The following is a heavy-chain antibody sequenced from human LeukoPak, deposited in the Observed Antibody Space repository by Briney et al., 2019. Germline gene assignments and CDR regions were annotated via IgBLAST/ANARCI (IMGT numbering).Heavy chain of an antibody. J-gene: IGHJ4*02. CDR1: GGSFSGYY. Sequence: SETLPLTCAVYGGSFSGYYWSWIRQPPGKGLEWIGEINHSGSTNYNPSLKSRVTISVDTSKNQFSLKLSSVTAADTAVYYCARGGTMVRGVIITFRRFDYWGQGTLVTVSS. CDR3: ARGGTMVRGVIITFRRFDY. D-gene: IGHD3-10*01. V-gene: IGHV4-34*01. CDR2: INHSGST.